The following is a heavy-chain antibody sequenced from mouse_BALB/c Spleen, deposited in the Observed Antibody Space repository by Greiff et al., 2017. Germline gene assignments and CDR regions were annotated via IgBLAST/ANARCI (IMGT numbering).Heavy chain of an antibody. CDR2: ISYSGST. D-gene: IGHD2-1*01. V-gene: IGHV3-2*02. CDR1: GYSITSDYA. Sequence: ESGPGLVKPSQSLSLTCTVTGYSITSDYAWNWIRQFPGNKLEWMGYISYSGSTSYNPSLKSRISITRDTSKNQFFLQLNSVTTEDTATYYCARGGGNYDYWGQGTTLTVSS. J-gene: IGHJ2*01. CDR3: ARGGGNYDY.